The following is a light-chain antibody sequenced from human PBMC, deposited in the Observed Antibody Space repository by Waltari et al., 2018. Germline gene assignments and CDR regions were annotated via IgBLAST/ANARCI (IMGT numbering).Light chain of an antibody. CDR3: GTWDSSLSGAV. V-gene: IGLV1-51*02. J-gene: IGLJ7*01. Sequence: QSVLTQPPSVSAAPGQRVTISCSGGSSNIGNNYVSWYRQFPGTAPKLLIDEASARPSRIPGRFSGSKSGTSATLDITGLQAGDEADYYCGTWDSSLSGAVFGGGTHLTVL. CDR2: EAS. CDR1: SSNIGNNY.